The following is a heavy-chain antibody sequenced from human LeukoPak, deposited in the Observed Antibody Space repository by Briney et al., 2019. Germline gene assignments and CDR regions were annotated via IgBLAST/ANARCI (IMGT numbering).Heavy chain of an antibody. CDR2: IRNKANNYGT. CDR3: SRPWDS. CDR1: GFTFIGYG. V-gene: IGHV3-73*01. Sequence: GGSVTVSCAASGFTFIGYGIDWVRQASGKGLEWVGRIRNKANNYGTAYDFSVKGRFTISRNDSKNTAYLQMSSLKTEDTADYYCSRPWDSWGQGTLVTVSS. J-gene: IGHJ4*02.